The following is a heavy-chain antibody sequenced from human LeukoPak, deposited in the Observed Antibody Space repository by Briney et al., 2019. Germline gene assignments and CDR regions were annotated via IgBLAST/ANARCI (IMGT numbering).Heavy chain of an antibody. CDR3: ARDLLRANIWQQLVRGNWFDP. V-gene: IGHV1-18*01. CDR1: GYTFTSYG. D-gene: IGHD6-13*01. Sequence: ASVKVSCKASGYTFTSYGNSWVRQAPGQGLEWMGWISAYNGNTNYAQKLQGRVTMTTDTSTSTAYMELRSLRSDDTAVYYCARDLLRANIWQQLVRGNWFDPWGQGTLVTVSS. J-gene: IGHJ5*02. CDR2: ISAYNGNT.